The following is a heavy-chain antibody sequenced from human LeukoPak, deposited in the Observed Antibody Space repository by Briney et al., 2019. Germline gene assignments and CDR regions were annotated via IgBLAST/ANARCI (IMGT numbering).Heavy chain of an antibody. Sequence: GGSLRLSCAASGFTFSGSYMSWIRQAPGKGQEWLSYISSSGGSTYYAVSVKGRFTISRDNANNSLYLQMNSLRADDTAIYYCATGKRRYSNWGQGTLVTVSS. CDR3: ATGKRRYSN. D-gene: IGHD3-9*01. CDR2: ISSSGGST. J-gene: IGHJ4*02. V-gene: IGHV3-11*01. CDR1: GFTFSGSY.